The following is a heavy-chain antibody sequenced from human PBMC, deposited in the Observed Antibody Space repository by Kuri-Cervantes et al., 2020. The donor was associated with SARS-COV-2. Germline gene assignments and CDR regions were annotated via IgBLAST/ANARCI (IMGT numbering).Heavy chain of an antibody. V-gene: IGHV3-23*01. CDR2: ISGSGGST. CDR1: GFTFSSYA. CDR3: AKPQQLVQHTFPPNFYFDY. J-gene: IGHJ4*02. Sequence: ETLSLTCAASGFTFSSYAMSWVRQAPGKGLEWVPAISGSGGSTYYADSVKGRFTISRDNSKNTLYLQMNSLRAKDTAVYYCAKPQQLVQHTFPPNFYFDYWCQETLVTVSS. D-gene: IGHD6-13*01.